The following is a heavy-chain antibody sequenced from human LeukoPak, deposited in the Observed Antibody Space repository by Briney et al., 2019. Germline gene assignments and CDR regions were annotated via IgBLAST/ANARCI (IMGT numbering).Heavy chain of an antibody. CDR2: IRYDGSNK. J-gene: IGHJ4*02. CDR1: GFTFSSYG. D-gene: IGHD1-26*01. CDR3: AKDVPDQTTTAFDY. Sequence: GGSLRLSCAASGFTFSSYGMHWVRQAPGKGLEWVAFIRYDGSNKYYADSVKGRFTISRDNSKNTLYLQMNSLRAEDTAVYYCAKDVPDQTTTAFDYWGQGTLVTVSS. V-gene: IGHV3-30*02.